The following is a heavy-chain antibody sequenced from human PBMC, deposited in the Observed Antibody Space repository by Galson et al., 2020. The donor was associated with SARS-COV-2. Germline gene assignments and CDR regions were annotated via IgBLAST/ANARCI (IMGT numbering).Heavy chain of an antibody. CDR1: GFTFSSNW. D-gene: IGHD3-22*01. CDR2: INSDGSSK. J-gene: IGHJ3*02. Sequence: GGSLRLSCAASGFTFSSNWIHWVRQAPGKGLVWVSRINSDGSSKSYADFVKGRFTISRDNAKNTLYLQMNSLRAEDTAVYYCAKEYYYDSSGPLDAFDIWGQGTMVTVSS. V-gene: IGHV3-74*01. CDR3: AKEYYYDSSGPLDAFDI.